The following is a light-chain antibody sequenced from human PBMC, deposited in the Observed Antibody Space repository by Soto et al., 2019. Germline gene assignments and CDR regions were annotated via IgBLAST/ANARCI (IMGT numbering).Light chain of an antibody. J-gene: IGLJ1*01. CDR1: NSDVGSYNY. CDR3: SSYTSGSTLYV. V-gene: IGLV2-14*01. Sequence: QAVLTEPAAVSGSPGQSITISCTRTNSDVGSYNYVSWYQHHPGKAPRLMIYASSNRPSGVSHRFSGSRSGNTASLTISGLQAEDEADYYCSSYTSGSTLYVFGTGTKVTVL. CDR2: ASS.